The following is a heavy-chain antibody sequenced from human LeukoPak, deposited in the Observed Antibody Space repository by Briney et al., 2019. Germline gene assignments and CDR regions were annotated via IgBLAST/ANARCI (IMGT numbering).Heavy chain of an antibody. V-gene: IGHV4-4*07. CDR1: GGSFSSYY. J-gene: IGHJ4*02. Sequence: PSETLSLTCTVSGGSFSSYYWSWIRQPAGKGLEWIWRIYTSGSTNYNPSLKSRVTMSVDTSKNQFSLKLSSVTAADTAVYYCARISRHYDFWSGYYMDYWGQGTLVTVSS. CDR3: ARISRHYDFWSGYYMDY. D-gene: IGHD3-3*01. CDR2: IYTSGST.